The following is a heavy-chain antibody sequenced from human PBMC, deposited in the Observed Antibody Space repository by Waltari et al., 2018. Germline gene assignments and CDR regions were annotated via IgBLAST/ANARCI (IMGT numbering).Heavy chain of an antibody. CDR3: AKGTGDIVLVVLDY. CDR1: GCTFSSYA. V-gene: IGHV3-23*01. J-gene: IGHJ4*02. D-gene: IGHD2-8*02. Sequence: EVQLLASGGGLVQRGGSLRLSCAASGCTFSSYAMSWVRQAPGKGREWVSAISGSGGSTYYADSVKGRFTISRDNSKNTLYLQMNSLRAEDTAVYYCAKGTGDIVLVVLDYWGQGTLVTVSS. CDR2: ISGSGGST.